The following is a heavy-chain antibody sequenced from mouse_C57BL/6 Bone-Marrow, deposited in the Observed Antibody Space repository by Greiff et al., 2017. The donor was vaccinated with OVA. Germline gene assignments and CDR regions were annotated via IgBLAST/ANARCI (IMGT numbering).Heavy chain of an antibody. CDR2: ISDGGSYT. D-gene: IGHD1-1*01. CDR1: GFTFSSYA. V-gene: IGHV5-4*01. J-gene: IGHJ2*01. CDR3: ARGGYGSRRDY. Sequence: EVQVVESGGGLVKPGGSLKLSCAASGFTFSSYAMSWVRQTPEKRLEWVATISDGGSYTYYPDNVKGRFTISRDNAKNNLYLQMSHLKSDDTAMYDCARGGYGSRRDYWGQGTTLTVSS.